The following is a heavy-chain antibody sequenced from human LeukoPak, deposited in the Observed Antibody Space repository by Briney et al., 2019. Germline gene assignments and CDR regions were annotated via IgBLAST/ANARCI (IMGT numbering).Heavy chain of an antibody. CDR1: GFTFSSYA. V-gene: IGHV3-64*01. D-gene: IGHD2/OR15-2a*01. Sequence: GGSLRLSRAASGFTFSSYAMHWVRQAPGKGLEYVSAISSNGGSTYYANSVKGRFTISRDNSKNTLYLQMGSLRAEDMAVYYCARAIYAGPFDYWGQGTLVTVSS. J-gene: IGHJ4*02. CDR2: ISSNGGST. CDR3: ARAIYAGPFDY.